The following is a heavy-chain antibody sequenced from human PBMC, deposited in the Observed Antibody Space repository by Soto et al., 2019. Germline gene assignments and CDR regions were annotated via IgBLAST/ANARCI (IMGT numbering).Heavy chain of an antibody. CDR2: ISESGGST. CDR1: GFSFSDYA. V-gene: IGHV3-23*01. D-gene: IGHD6-25*01. CDR3: AKRSPYSSGRYSPPSDY. Sequence: GGSLRLSCAASGFSFSDYAMSWVRQAPGKXLEWVSVISESGGSTHYAVSVRGRFTVSRDNSKNSLSLRMNSLRDEDTAVYFCAKRSPYSSGRYSPPSDYCGPALLLSVSS. J-gene: IGHJ4*02.